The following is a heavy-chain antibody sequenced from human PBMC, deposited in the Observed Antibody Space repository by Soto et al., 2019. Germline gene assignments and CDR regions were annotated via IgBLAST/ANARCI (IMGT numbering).Heavy chain of an antibody. J-gene: IGHJ6*02. CDR3: ARHAGTVTPDYYHYYGMDV. CDR2: IYPGDSDT. Sequence: PGESLKISCKGSGYSFTSYWIGWVRQMPGKGLEWMGIIYPGDSDTRYSPSFQGQVTISADKSISTAYLQWSSLKASDTAMYYCARHAGTVTPDYYHYYGMDVWGQGTTVTVSS. CDR1: GYSFTSYW. D-gene: IGHD4-4*01. V-gene: IGHV5-51*01.